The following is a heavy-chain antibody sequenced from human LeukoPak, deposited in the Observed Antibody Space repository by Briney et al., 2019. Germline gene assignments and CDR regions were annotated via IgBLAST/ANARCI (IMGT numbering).Heavy chain of an antibody. CDR3: ARDRFSYGSGSYLRWLDP. CDR1: GYTFTSYA. J-gene: IGHJ5*02. Sequence: ASVKVACKASGYTFTSYAIHLVRQAPGQRLEWMGWINAGNGNTKYSQKFQGRVTITRDTSASTAYMELSSLTSEDTAVYYCARDRFSYGSGSYLRWLDPWGQGTLVTVSS. CDR2: INAGNGNT. V-gene: IGHV1-3*01. D-gene: IGHD3-10*01.